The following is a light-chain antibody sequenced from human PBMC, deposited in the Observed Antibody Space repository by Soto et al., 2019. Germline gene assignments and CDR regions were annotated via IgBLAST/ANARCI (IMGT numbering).Light chain of an antibody. Sequence: EIVLTQSPATLSLSPGERATLSCRASQSVSSYLAWYQQKPGQAPRLLIYDASNRATGIPARFSGSGSGTDFTLTISSLEPEDFAVYYCQQRSIWPPTFGKGTKV. CDR2: DAS. V-gene: IGKV3-11*01. CDR1: QSVSSY. CDR3: QQRSIWPPT. J-gene: IGKJ1*01.